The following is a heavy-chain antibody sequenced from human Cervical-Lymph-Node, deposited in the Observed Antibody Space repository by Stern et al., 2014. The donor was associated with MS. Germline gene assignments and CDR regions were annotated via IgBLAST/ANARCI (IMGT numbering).Heavy chain of an antibody. CDR3: AATGSGSYWDFDY. Sequence: QLVESGPEVKKPGTSVKVSCKASGFTFTSSAVQWVRQARGQRLEWIGWIVVGSGNTNYAQKFQERVTITRDMSTSTAYMELSSLRSEDTAVYYCAATGSGSYWDFDYLGQGTLVTVSS. V-gene: IGHV1-58*01. J-gene: IGHJ4*02. CDR1: GFTFTSSA. CDR2: IVVGSGNT. D-gene: IGHD1-26*01.